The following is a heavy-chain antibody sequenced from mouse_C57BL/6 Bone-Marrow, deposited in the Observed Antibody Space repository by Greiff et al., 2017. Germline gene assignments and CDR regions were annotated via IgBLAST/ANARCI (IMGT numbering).Heavy chain of an antibody. Sequence: VQLQQPGAELVMPGASVKLSCKASGYTFTSYWMHWVKQRPGQGLEWIGEIDPSDSYTNYNQKFKCKSTLTVDKSSSTAYMQLSSLTSEDSAVYYCARGGSYFDYWGQGTTLTVSS. CDR1: GYTFTSYW. D-gene: IGHD1-1*01. CDR2: IDPSDSYT. CDR3: ARGGSYFDY. J-gene: IGHJ2*01. V-gene: IGHV1-69*01.